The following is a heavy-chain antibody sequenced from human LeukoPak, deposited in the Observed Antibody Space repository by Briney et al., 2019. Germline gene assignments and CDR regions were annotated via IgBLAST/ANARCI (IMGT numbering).Heavy chain of an antibody. J-gene: IGHJ6*03. Sequence: GGSLRLSCVASGFTFNREWLHWVRQAPGKGLVWVSRITGDGSSTSYADSVKGRFTISRDNAKNMVYLQMNSLRAEDTAVYYCARDRSGPRYYMDAWGKGATVTVSS. V-gene: IGHV3-74*01. D-gene: IGHD6-19*01. CDR3: ARDRSGPRYYMDA. CDR2: ITGDGSST. CDR1: GFTFNREW.